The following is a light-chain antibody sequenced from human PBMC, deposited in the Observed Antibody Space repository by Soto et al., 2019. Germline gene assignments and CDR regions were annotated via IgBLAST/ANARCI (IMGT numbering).Light chain of an antibody. CDR2: DAS. J-gene: IGKJ1*01. CDR1: QSISSSY. CDR3: QQYVSSHPT. Sequence: EIVLTQSPGTLSLSPGERATLSCRASQSISSSYLAWYQQKPGQAPRLLIYDASSRATGIPDRFSGSGSGTDFTLTISRLEPEDFAVYYCQQYVSSHPTFGQGTEVEIK. V-gene: IGKV3-20*01.